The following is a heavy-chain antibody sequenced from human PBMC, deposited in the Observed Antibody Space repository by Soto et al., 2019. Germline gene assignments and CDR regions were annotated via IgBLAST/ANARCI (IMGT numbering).Heavy chain of an antibody. D-gene: IGHD3-10*01. J-gene: IGHJ4*02. CDR1: GGSISSSGYY. V-gene: IGHV4-31*03. CDR3: ASILLWFGELLLVDGGYFDY. Sequence: SETLSLTCTVSGGSISSSGYYWSWIRQHPGKGLEWIGYIYYSGTTYYNPSLKSRLTISVDTSKNHFSLKLSSVTAADTAVYYCASILLWFGELLLVDGGYFDYWGQGTLVTVSS. CDR2: IYYSGTT.